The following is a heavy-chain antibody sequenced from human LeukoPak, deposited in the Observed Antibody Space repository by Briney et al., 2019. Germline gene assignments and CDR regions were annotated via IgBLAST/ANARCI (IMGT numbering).Heavy chain of an antibody. V-gene: IGHV4-34*01. CDR1: GGSFSGYY. Sequence: SETLSLTCAVYGGSFSGYYWSWIRQPPGKGLEWIGEINHSGSTNYNPSLKSRVTISVDTSKNQFSLKLSSVTAADTAVYYCARGHTIFGVVITHPYYYYGMDVWGQGTTVIVSS. J-gene: IGHJ6*02. D-gene: IGHD3-3*01. CDR2: INHSGST. CDR3: ARGHTIFGVVITHPYYYYGMDV.